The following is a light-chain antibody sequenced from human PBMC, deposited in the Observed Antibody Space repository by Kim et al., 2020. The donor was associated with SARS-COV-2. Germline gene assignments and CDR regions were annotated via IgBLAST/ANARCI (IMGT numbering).Light chain of an antibody. Sequence: SVKLTCPLSSRHTTYAIAWHQQQPGKAPRFLMKLNDHGDSTKGSGVPDRFSGSSSGADRYLTISSLQSEDEAEYYCETWGTKIYVFGTGTQVTVL. CDR3: ETWGTKIYV. CDR2: LNDHGDS. CDR1: SRHTTYA. J-gene: IGLJ1*01. V-gene: IGLV4-60*03.